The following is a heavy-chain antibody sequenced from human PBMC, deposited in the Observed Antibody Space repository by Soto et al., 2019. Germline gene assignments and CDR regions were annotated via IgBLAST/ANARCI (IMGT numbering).Heavy chain of an antibody. Sequence: QVQLVQSGADVKKPGSSVKVSCKTSGGSFGSSAISWVRQAPAQGLEWMGEIIPVFDKANYAQNFQGRLTITADELTGTVFMELSGLSSEDTAVYFCARLRRDWGDAFDLWGLGTFVTVSS. CDR3: ARLRRDWGDAFDL. CDR1: GGSFGSSA. CDR2: IIPVFDKA. V-gene: IGHV1-69*01. D-gene: IGHD3-16*01. J-gene: IGHJ3*01.